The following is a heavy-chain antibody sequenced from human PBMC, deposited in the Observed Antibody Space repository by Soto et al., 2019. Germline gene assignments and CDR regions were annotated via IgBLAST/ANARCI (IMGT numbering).Heavy chain of an antibody. J-gene: IGHJ1*01. D-gene: IGHD3-10*01. Sequence: QVQLQESGPGLVKASQTLSLTCNVSGGSISSGGYYWTWIRQHPGKGLEWIGNIHHSGSTFYNPSLKSRVSMSVATSKNQFSLKLSSVPAADTAVYFCVRGVLSWGQGTLVTVSS. CDR3: VRGVLS. V-gene: IGHV4-31*03. CDR2: IHHSGST. CDR1: GGSISSGGYY.